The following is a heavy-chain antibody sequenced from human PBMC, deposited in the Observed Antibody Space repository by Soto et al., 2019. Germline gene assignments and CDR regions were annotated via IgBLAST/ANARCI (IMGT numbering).Heavy chain of an antibody. J-gene: IGHJ4*02. CDR2: IYYSGST. Sequence: PSETLSLTCTVSGGSISSGDYYWSWIRQPPGKGLEWIGYIYYSGSTYYNPSLKSRVTISVDTSKNQFSLKLSSVTAADTAVYYCARGRDSSGYYEYYFDYWGQGTLVTVSS. CDR3: ARGRDSSGYYEYYFDY. V-gene: IGHV4-30-4*01. D-gene: IGHD3-22*01. CDR1: GGSISSGDYY.